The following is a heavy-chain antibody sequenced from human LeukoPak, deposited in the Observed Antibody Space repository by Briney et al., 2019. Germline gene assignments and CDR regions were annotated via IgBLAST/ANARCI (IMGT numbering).Heavy chain of an antibody. CDR2: LYNGGGA. V-gene: IGHV3-53*01. Sequence: QPGGSLRLSCAASGFTVSSNSMTWVRQAPGKGLEWVSILYNGGGANYADSVKGRFTISRDNSRNTLFLQMNSLRDEDTAVYYCARRDTTGWFHPFDYWGQGTLVTVSS. D-gene: IGHD6-19*01. CDR1: GFTVSSNS. J-gene: IGHJ4*02. CDR3: ARRDTTGWFHPFDY.